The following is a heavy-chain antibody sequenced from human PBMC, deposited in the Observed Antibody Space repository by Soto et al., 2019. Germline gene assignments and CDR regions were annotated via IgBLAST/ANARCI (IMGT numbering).Heavy chain of an antibody. CDR3: ARGAAAGADYGMDV. Sequence: PSETLSLTCTVSGGSSSSYYWSWIRQPAGKGLEWIGRIYTSGGTNYNPSLESRVTMSVDTSKKQFSLKLSSVIAADTAVYYCARGAAAGADYGMDVWGRGTKVTV. D-gene: IGHD6-13*01. J-gene: IGHJ6*02. CDR2: IYTSGGT. CDR1: GGSSSSYY. V-gene: IGHV4-4*07.